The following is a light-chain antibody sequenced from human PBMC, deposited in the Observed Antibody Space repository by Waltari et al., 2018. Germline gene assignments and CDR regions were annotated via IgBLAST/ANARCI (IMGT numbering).Light chain of an antibody. CDR3: QQYYIAPWT. J-gene: IGKJ1*01. V-gene: IGKV4-1*01. Sequence: DVVMTQSPDSLAVSLGERATINCKSTQSVSYSPDNQNYLACFQQKPGQPPKLLIYWASTRESGVPDRFTGSGSGTDFTLTINSLQAEDVAVYYCQQYYIAPWTFGQGSKVEIK. CDR2: WAS. CDR1: QSVSYSPDNQNY.